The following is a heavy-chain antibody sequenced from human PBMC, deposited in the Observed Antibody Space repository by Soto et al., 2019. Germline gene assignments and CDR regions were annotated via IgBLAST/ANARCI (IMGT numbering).Heavy chain of an antibody. J-gene: IGHJ5*02. D-gene: IGHD6-13*01. CDR1: GYSFTSYW. CDR2: IYPGDSDT. Sequence: GESLKISCNGSGYSFTSYWICWVRQMPWKGLEWMGIIYPGDSDTRYSPSFQGQVTISADKSISTAYLQWSSLKASDTAMYYCARLGIAAAGTPGWFDPWGQGTLVTVSS. CDR3: ARLGIAAAGTPGWFDP. V-gene: IGHV5-51*01.